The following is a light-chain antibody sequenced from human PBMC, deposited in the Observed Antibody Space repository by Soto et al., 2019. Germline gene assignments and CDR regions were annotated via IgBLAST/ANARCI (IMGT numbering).Light chain of an antibody. J-gene: IGLJ2*01. CDR3: SSYTSSNTSVV. V-gene: IGLV2-14*03. CDR2: DVN. CDR1: SSDVGGYNS. Sequence: QSALTQPASVSGSPGQSITISCTGTSSDVGGYNSVSLYQQHPGKAHKLMIYDVNNRPSGVSDRFSGSKSGNTASLTISGLQAEDEAEFYCSSYTSSNTSVVFGGGTNLTVL.